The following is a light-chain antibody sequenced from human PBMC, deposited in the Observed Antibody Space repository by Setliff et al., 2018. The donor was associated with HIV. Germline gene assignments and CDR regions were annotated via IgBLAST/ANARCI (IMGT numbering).Light chain of an antibody. CDR1: NIGSKS. CDR2: YDS. Sequence: SYELTQPPSVSVAPGKTARITCGGNNIGSKSVHWYQQKPGQAPVLVISYDSDRPSGIPERFSGSNSGNTATLTISRVEAGDEADYYCQVWDSSSDHPYVFGTGTKATV. CDR3: QVWDSSSDHPYV. J-gene: IGLJ1*01. V-gene: IGLV3-21*04.